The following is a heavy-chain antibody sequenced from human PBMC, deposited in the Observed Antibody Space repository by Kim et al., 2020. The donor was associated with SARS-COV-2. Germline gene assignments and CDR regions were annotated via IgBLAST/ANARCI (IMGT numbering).Heavy chain of an antibody. CDR1: GGSFSGYY. D-gene: IGHD3-10*01. CDR2: INHSGRT. V-gene: IGHV4-34*01. Sequence: SQTLSLTCAVYGGSFSGYYCSWIRQPPGKGLEWIGEINHSGRTNYNPSLKSRVTISVYTSKNQFSLSLTSVTAEHTAVYYCARRLSNTSGWGSHYCDLWGQGTLVTVSS. CDR3: ARRLSNTSGWGSHYCDL. J-gene: IGHJ4*02.